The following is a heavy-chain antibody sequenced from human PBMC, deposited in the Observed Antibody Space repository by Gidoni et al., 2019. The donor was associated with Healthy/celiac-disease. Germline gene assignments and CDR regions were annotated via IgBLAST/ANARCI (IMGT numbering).Heavy chain of an antibody. CDR3: ATFQDTAMVISFDY. V-gene: IGHV1-24*01. D-gene: IGHD5-18*01. CDR2: FDPEDGET. CDR1: GYTLTELS. Sequence: QVHLLQSGADVKKPGASVKVSCNVSGYTLTELSMHWVRQAPGKGLEWMGGFDPEDGETIYAQKFQGRVTMTEDTSTDTAYMELSSLRSGDTAVYYCATFQDTAMVISFDYWGQGTLVTVSS. J-gene: IGHJ4*02.